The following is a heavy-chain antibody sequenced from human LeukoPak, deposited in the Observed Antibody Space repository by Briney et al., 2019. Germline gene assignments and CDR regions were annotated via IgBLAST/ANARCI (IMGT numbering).Heavy chain of an antibody. J-gene: IGHJ5*02. V-gene: IGHV3-74*01. CDR2: INTDGSST. CDR1: GFTFSSYG. Sequence: PGGSLRLSCAASGFTFSSYGMHWVRQAPGKGLVWVSRINTDGSSTSYADSVKGRFTISRDNAKNTLYLQMNSLRAEDTAVYYCARPPASSIAARGWFDPWGQGTLVTVSS. D-gene: IGHD6-6*01. CDR3: ARPPASSIAARGWFDP.